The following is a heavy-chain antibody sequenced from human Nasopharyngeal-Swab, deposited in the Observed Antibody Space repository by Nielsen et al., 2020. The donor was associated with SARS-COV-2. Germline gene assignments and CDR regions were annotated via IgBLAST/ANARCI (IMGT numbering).Heavy chain of an antibody. CDR1: GFTFRSYS. Sequence: GESLKISCAASGFTFRSYSMNWVRQAPGKGLEWVSSISSSSSYIYYADSVKGRFTISRDNAKNSLYLQMNSLRGEDTAVHYCARGGYCSSTSCDTYYYYGMDVWGQGTTVTVSS. CDR2: ISSSSSYI. J-gene: IGHJ6*02. V-gene: IGHV3-21*01. CDR3: ARGGYCSSTSCDTYYYYGMDV. D-gene: IGHD2-2*02.